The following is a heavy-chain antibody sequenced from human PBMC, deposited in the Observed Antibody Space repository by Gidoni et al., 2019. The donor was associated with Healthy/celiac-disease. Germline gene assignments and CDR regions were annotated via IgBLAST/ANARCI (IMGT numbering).Heavy chain of an antibody. CDR1: GFTFSSYG. CDR2: IWYDGSNK. CDR3: ARDQEAPGVPSGSYFDY. V-gene: IGHV3-33*01. Sequence: QVQLVESGGGVVQPGRSLRLSCAASGFTFSSYGMPWVRQAPGKGLEWVAVIWYDGSNKYYADSVKGRFTISRDNSKNTLYLQMNSLRAEDTAVYYCARDQEAPGVPSGSYFDYWGQGTLVTVSS. D-gene: IGHD3-3*01. J-gene: IGHJ4*02.